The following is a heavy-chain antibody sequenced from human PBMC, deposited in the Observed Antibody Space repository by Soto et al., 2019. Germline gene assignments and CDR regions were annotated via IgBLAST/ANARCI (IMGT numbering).Heavy chain of an antibody. CDR2: IWYDGSNK. J-gene: IGHJ4*02. V-gene: IGHV3-33*01. Sequence: QVQLVESGGGVVQPGRSLSLSCAASGFTFSSYGMHWVRQAPGKGLEWVAVIWYDGSNKYYADSVKGRFTISRDNSKNTLYLQMNSLRAEDTAVYYCARGNSYYFDYWGQGTLVTVSS. CDR1: GFTFSSYG. CDR3: ARGNSYYFDY.